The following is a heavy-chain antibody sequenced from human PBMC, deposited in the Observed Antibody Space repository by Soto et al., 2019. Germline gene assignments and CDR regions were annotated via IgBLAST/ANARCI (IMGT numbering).Heavy chain of an antibody. CDR3: ARHKSGSDWLDP. CDR2: MFYSGAT. Sequence: LSLTCTVSGGSISDISYCWGWIRQPPGKGLQWIGCMFYSGATYYNPSLKNRVTLSVDTSNNEFSLKLVSVTAPDTAVYYCARHKSGSDWLDPWGQGTLVTVS. CDR1: GGSISDISYC. D-gene: IGHD2-15*01. V-gene: IGHV4-39*01. J-gene: IGHJ5*02.